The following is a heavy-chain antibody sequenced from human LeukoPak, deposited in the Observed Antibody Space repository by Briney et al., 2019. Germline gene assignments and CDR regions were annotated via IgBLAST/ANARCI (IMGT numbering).Heavy chain of an antibody. CDR2: ISAYNGNT. Sequence: ASVKVSCKASGYTFTSYGISWVRQAPGQGLEWMGWISAYNGNTNYAQKLQGRVTMTTDTSTSTAYMELRSLRSDDTAVYYCARETIIAAAVLPPPPCAFDIWGQGTMVTVSS. CDR1: GYTFTSYG. V-gene: IGHV1-18*01. D-gene: IGHD6-13*01. CDR3: ARETIIAAAVLPPPPCAFDI. J-gene: IGHJ3*02.